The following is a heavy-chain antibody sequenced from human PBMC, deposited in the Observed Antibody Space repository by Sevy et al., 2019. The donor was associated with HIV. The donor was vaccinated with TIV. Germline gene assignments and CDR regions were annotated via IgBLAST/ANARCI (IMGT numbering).Heavy chain of an antibody. Sequence: GGSLRLSCAASGFTFSDYYMSWIRQAPGKGPEWVSYINNSSRFINYVDSVKGRFTISRDNAKNSLYLQMNSLRAGDTAVYYCARGKVLFYYWGQGTLVTVSS. J-gene: IGHJ4*02. CDR1: GFTFSDYY. CDR3: ARGKVLFYY. V-gene: IGHV3-11*06. CDR2: INNSSRFI.